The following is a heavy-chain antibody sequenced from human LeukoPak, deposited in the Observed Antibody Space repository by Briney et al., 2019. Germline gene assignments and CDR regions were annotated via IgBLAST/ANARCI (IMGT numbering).Heavy chain of an antibody. V-gene: IGHV1-8*01. CDR2: MIPNIGKT. CDR1: GYSFTSYD. J-gene: IGHJ3*02. Sequence: GASVKVSCKASGYSFTSYDIAWVRQAPGQGLEWMGWMIPNIGKTGYAQKFQGRVTMTRNTSITTAYMDLSSLRSEDTAVYYCARSSRARYDAFDIWGQGTMVTVSS. CDR3: ARSSRARYDAFDI. D-gene: IGHD2-2*01.